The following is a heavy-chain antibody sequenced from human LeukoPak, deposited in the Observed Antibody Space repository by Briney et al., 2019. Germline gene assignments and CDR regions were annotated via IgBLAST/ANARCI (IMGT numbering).Heavy chain of an antibody. D-gene: IGHD6-6*01. J-gene: IGHJ4*02. Sequence: GGSLRLSCAASGFTFSTYAMTWVRQAPGEGLEWVSSISASGGYTDNADSVKGRFTISRDNSKNTLYLHMNSLRAEDTALYYCARDNGVAACPVFDYWGRGTLVTVSS. CDR3: ARDNGVAACPVFDY. V-gene: IGHV3-23*01. CDR2: ISASGGYT. CDR1: GFTFSTYA.